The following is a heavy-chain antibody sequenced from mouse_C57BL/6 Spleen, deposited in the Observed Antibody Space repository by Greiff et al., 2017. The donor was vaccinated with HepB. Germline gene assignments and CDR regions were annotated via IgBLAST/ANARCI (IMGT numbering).Heavy chain of an antibody. CDR3: ASLFTCRFGY. CDR2: IWGVGST. Sequence: VKLVESGPGLVAPSQSLSITCTVSGFSLTSYGIDWVRQSPGKGLEWLGVIWGVGSTNYNSALKSRLSISKDNSKSQVFLKMNSLQTDDSAMDYRASLFTCRFGYSGQGSLATISP. J-gene: IGHJ3*01. CDR1: GFSLTSYG. V-gene: IGHV2-6*01.